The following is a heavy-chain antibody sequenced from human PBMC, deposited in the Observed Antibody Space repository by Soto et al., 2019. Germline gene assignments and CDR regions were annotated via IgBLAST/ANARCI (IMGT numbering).Heavy chain of an antibody. CDR2: IIPIFGTA. D-gene: IGHD3-3*01. CDR1: GGTFSSYA. CDR3: ATERRRFLEWIYFDY. Sequence: ASVKVSCKASGGTFSSYAISWVRQAPGQGLEWMGGIIPIFGTANYAQKFQGRVTITADESTSTAYMELSSLRSEDTAVYYCATERRRFLEWIYFDYWGQGTLVTVYS. V-gene: IGHV1-69*13. J-gene: IGHJ4*02.